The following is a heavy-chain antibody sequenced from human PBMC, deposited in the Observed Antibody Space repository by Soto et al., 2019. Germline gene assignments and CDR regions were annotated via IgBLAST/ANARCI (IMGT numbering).Heavy chain of an antibody. D-gene: IGHD6-13*01. CDR1: GGSISSYY. CDR2: IYYSGST. J-gene: IGHJ4*02. CDR3: ASADYSSSWYAVDY. V-gene: IGHV4-59*08. Sequence: SETLSLTCTVSGGSISSYYWSWIRQPPGKGLEWIGYIYYSGSTNYNPSLKSRVTISVDTSKNQFSLKLSSVTAADTAVYYCASADYSSSWYAVDYWGQGTLVTVSS.